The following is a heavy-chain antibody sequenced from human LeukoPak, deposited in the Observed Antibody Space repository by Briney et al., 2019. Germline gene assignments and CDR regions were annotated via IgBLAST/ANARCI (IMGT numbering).Heavy chain of an antibody. D-gene: IGHD2/OR15-2a*01. J-gene: IGHJ5*02. CDR3: ARDVDTTSHLNWFDP. V-gene: IGHV3-33*01. Sequence: PGGSLRLSCAASGFSFTSYGMHWVRQAPGKGLEWVAVIWYHGGNENYADSVKGRFTISRDTPKNTLHLQMNSLRAEDTAMYYCARDVDTTSHLNWFDPWGQGTLVTVSS. CDR1: GFSFTSYG. CDR2: IWYHGGNE.